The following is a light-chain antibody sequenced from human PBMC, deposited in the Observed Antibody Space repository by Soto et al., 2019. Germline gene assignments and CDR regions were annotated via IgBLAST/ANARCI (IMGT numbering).Light chain of an antibody. Sequence: EIALTQSPGTLSLSPGERATLSCRASQSVSNFYLAWYHQKPGQAPRLLIYGASSRATGVPDRFSGSGSGTDFTLTISRLEPEDFSVYYCQQYGSSPLTFGGGTKVEIK. CDR1: QSVSNFY. CDR3: QQYGSSPLT. J-gene: IGKJ4*01. V-gene: IGKV3-20*01. CDR2: GAS.